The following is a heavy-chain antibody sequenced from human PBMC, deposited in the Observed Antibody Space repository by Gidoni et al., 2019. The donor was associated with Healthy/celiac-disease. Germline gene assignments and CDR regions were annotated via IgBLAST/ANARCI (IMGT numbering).Heavy chain of an antibody. CDR2: IWYDGSNK. J-gene: IGHJ4*02. Sequence: QVQLVESGEGVVQPGRSLRLSWAASGFTFSSYGMHWVHQAPGKGLGWVAVIWYDGSNKYYADSVKGRFTISRDNSTNTLYLQMNSLSAEDTAVYYCARDGAGTGPFDYWGQGTLVTVSS. CDR3: ARDGAGTGPFDY. V-gene: IGHV3-33*01. D-gene: IGHD1-1*01. CDR1: GFTFSSYG.